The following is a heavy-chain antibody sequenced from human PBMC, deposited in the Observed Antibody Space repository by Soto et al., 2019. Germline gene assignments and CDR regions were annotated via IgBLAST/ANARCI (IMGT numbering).Heavy chain of an antibody. Sequence: QLQLQESGSGLVKPSQTLSLTCAVSGGSISSGGYSWSWIRQPPGKGLEWIGYNDNSGSTYYNPSLKGRVTISVDRSKSQFSLKLHSVTAADTAVYCCARVPGPWGQGTLVTLSS. V-gene: IGHV4-30-2*01. CDR3: ARVPGP. J-gene: IGHJ5*02. CDR2: NDNSGST. CDR1: GGSISSGGYS.